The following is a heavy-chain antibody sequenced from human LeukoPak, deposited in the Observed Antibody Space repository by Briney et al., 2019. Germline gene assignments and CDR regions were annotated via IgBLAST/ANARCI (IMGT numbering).Heavy chain of an antibody. CDR2: TYYRSKWLV. CDR1: GDSVSGSSVA. V-gene: IGHV6-1*01. CDR3: TRFYDTNYFDY. D-gene: IGHD3-16*01. J-gene: IGHJ4*02. Sequence: SQTLSLTCAISGDSVSGSSVAWNWIRQSPSRDLEWLGRTYYRSKWLVDYAESLKGRITINADTSKNQLSLQLHSVTPEDTAIYYCTRFYDTNYFDYWGQGTLVTVSS.